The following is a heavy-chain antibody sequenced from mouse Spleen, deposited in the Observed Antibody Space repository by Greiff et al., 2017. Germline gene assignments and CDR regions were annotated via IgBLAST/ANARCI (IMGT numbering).Heavy chain of an antibody. D-gene: IGHD2-3*01. CDR3: ASYDGYSLDY. Sequence: EVKLVESGGGLVKPGGSLKLSCAASGFTFSDYGMHWVRQAPEKGLEWVAYISSGSSTIYYADTVKGRFTISRDNAKNTLFLQMTSLRSEDTAMYYCASYDGYSLDYWGQGTTLTVSS. CDR1: GFTFSDYG. V-gene: IGHV5-17*01. J-gene: IGHJ2*01. CDR2: ISSGSSTI.